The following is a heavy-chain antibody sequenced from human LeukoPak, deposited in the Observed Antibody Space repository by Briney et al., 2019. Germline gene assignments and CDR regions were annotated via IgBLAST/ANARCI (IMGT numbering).Heavy chain of an antibody. V-gene: IGHV1-69*05. J-gene: IGHJ4*02. CDR1: GGTFSSYA. D-gene: IGHD4-11*01. Sequence: SVKVSCKASGGTFSSYAISWVRQAPGQGLEWVGRIIPIFGTANYAQKFQGRVTITTDESTSTAYMELSSLRSEDTAVYYCARVLTSNLRGYYFDYWGQGTLVTVSS. CDR2: IIPIFGTA. CDR3: ARVLTSNLRGYYFDY.